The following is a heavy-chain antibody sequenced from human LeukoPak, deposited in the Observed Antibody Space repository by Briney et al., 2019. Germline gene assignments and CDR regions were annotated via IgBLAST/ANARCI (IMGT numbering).Heavy chain of an antibody. CDR1: GFTFSSYS. CDR2: ISSSSSYI. D-gene: IGHD6-19*01. Sequence: GGSLRLSCAASGFTFSSYSMNWVRQAPGKGLEWVSSISSSSSYIYYADSVKGRFTISRNNAKNSLCLQMNSLRAEDTAVYYCARDRSVAGPPFDYWGQGTLVTVSS. J-gene: IGHJ4*02. V-gene: IGHV3-21*01. CDR3: ARDRSVAGPPFDY.